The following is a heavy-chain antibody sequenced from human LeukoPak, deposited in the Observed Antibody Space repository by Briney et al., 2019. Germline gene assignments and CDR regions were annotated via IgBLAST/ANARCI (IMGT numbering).Heavy chain of an antibody. V-gene: IGHV1-69*13. Sequence: SVKVSCKASGGTFSSYAISWVRQAPGQGLEWMGGIIPIFGTANYAQKFQGRVTITADESTSTAYMELSSLRSEDTAVYYCARGSRSRDTAMVYYFDYWGQGTLVTVSS. CDR1: GGTFSSYA. CDR2: IIPIFGTA. CDR3: ARGSRSRDTAMVYYFDY. J-gene: IGHJ4*02. D-gene: IGHD5-18*01.